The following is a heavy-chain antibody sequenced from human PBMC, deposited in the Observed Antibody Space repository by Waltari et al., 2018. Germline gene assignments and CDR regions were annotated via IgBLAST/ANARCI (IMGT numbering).Heavy chain of an antibody. V-gene: IGHV3-7*01. CDR1: GFTFSSYW. D-gene: IGHD4-17*01. Sequence: EVQLVESGGGLVQPGGSLRLSCAASGFTFSSYWMSWVRRAPGKGLEWVANIKQDGSEKYYVDSVKGRFTISRDNAKNSLYLQMNSLRAEDTAVYYCAREDYGDYGIYFDYWGQGTLVTVSS. CDR2: IKQDGSEK. J-gene: IGHJ4*02. CDR3: AREDYGDYGIYFDY.